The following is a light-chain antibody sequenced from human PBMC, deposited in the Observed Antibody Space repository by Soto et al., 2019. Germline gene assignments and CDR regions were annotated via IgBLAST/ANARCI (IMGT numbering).Light chain of an antibody. V-gene: IGLV2-14*01. CDR2: DVS. Sequence: QSALPQPASVSGSPGQSITISCTGTSSDVGGYNYVSWYQQHPGKAPKLMIYDVSNRPSGVSNRFSGSKSGNTASLTISGLQAEDEAAYYCSSYTSSSTLDVVFGGGTKVTVL. J-gene: IGLJ2*01. CDR1: SSDVGGYNY. CDR3: SSYTSSSTLDVV.